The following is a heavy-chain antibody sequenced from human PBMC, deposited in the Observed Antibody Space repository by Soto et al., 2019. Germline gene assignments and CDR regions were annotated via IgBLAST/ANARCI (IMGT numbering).Heavy chain of an antibody. CDR3: AKDISGTGDLDAFDI. D-gene: IGHD2-8*02. Sequence: GGSLRLSCAASGFTFDDYAMHWVRQAPGKGLEWVSGISWNSGSIGYADSVKGRFTISRDNAKNSLYLQMNSLRAEDTALYYCAKDISGTGDLDAFDIWGQGTMVTVSS. J-gene: IGHJ3*02. CDR2: ISWNSGSI. CDR1: GFTFDDYA. V-gene: IGHV3-9*01.